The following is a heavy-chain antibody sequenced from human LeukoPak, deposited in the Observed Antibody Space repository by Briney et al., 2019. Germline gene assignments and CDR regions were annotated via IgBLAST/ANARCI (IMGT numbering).Heavy chain of an antibody. CDR1: GFTVSNNY. CDR2: IYSGGST. Sequence: GGSLRLSCAASGFTVSNNYMSWVRQAPGKGLEWVSVIYSGGSTYYADSVKGRFTISRDTSKNTLSLQMNSLRAEDTAVYYCARGAGYNYPYYFDYWGQGTLVTVSS. D-gene: IGHD5-24*01. V-gene: IGHV3-53*01. J-gene: IGHJ4*02. CDR3: ARGAGYNYPYYFDY.